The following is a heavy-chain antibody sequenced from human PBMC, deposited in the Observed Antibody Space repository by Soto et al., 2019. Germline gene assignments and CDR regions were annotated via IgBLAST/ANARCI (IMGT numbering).Heavy chain of an antibody. J-gene: IGHJ6*02. CDR3: RRSSRYSTDV. CDR1: GGSISSSSY. V-gene: IGHV4-39*01. Sequence: QLQLQESGRGLVKPSETLSLTCTVSGGSISSSSYWGWIRQPPGKGLEWIGSIYSIGSTYYNPSLKSRVTISVDTSKNQSSLKLSSVTAADTAVYYCRRSSRYSTDVWGQGTTVTVSS. D-gene: IGHD6-13*01. CDR2: IYSIGST.